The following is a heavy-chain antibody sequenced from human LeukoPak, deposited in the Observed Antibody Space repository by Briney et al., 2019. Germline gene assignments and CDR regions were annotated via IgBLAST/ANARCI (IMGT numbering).Heavy chain of an antibody. CDR3: ARELRTFDS. CDR1: GFTFRSYW. V-gene: IGHV3-7*01. CDR2: IKHNRDEL. D-gene: IGHD3-16*01. Sequence: GGSLRLSCAASGFTFRSYWMTWVRQAPGKGLEWVANIKHNRDELNYVDSVEDRFTISRDNAKNSLYLHMTSLRAEDTAVYYCARELRTFDSWGQGTLVTVSS. J-gene: IGHJ4*02.